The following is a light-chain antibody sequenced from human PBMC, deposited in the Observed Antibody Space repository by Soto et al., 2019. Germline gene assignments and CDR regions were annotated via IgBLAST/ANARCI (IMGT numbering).Light chain of an antibody. J-gene: IGKJ2*01. Sequence: EIVMTQSPATLSVSPGERATLSCRASQSVGSNLAWYQQKSGQAPRLLIYGASTRATAIPARFSGSGSGTEFTLTISSLQSEDFAVYYCQQYNNWLYTFGQGTKLEIK. CDR2: GAS. V-gene: IGKV3-15*01. CDR1: QSVGSN. CDR3: QQYNNWLYT.